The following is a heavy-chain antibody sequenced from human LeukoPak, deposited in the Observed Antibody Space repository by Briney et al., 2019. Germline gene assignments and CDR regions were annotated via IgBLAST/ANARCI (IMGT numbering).Heavy chain of an antibody. J-gene: IGHJ4*02. Sequence: GGSLRLSCAASGLTFSSYAMSWVRQAPGKGLEWVSAISGGGGSTNYADSVKGRFTVSRDNSKNTLYLLLNSLRAEETAVYYCAKASRIIGTIDYWGQGTLVTVSS. D-gene: IGHD1/OR15-1a*01. CDR1: GLTFSSYA. V-gene: IGHV3-23*01. CDR2: ISGGGGST. CDR3: AKASRIIGTIDY.